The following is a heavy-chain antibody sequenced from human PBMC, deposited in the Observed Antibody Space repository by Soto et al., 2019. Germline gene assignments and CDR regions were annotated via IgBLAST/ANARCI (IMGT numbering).Heavy chain of an antibody. CDR1: GFTFSDYY. D-gene: IGHD2-2*01. Sequence: QVQLVESGGGLVKPGGSLRLSCTASGFTFSDYYMTWIRQAPGKGLEWISYISSSGSVIYYADSVKGRFTISRDNAKNSLYLQMNNLRDEGTAVYYCARGRCRGYCSSSNCEHEMAYWGQGTQVTVSS. CDR2: ISSSGSVI. CDR3: ARGRCRGYCSSSNCEHEMAY. J-gene: IGHJ4*02. V-gene: IGHV3-11*01.